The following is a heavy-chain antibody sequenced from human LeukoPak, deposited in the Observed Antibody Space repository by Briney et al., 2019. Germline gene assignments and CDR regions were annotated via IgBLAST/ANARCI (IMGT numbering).Heavy chain of an antibody. D-gene: IGHD3-3*01. CDR3: ASGGRGVIGFFDY. V-gene: IGHV4-61*02. Sequence: SETLSLTCTVSGGSISSGSYYWSWIRQPAGKGLEWIGRIYTSGSTNYNPSLKSRVTISVDTSKNNFSLKLSSVTAADAAVYYCASGGRGVIGFFDYWGEGTLVTVSS. CDR1: GGSISSGSYY. J-gene: IGHJ4*02. CDR2: IYTSGST.